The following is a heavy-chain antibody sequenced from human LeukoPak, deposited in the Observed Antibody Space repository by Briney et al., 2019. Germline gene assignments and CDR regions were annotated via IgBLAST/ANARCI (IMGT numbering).Heavy chain of an antibody. V-gene: IGHV3-33*08. J-gene: IGHJ3*02. CDR1: GFTFSSYS. CDR2: IWYDGSNK. Sequence: GGSLRLSCAASGFTFSSYSINWVRQAPGKGLEWVAVIWYDGSNKYYADSVKGRFTISRDNSKNTLYLQMNSLRAEDTAVYYCARAEVSKATPGAFDIWGQGTMVTVSS. CDR3: ARAEVSKATPGAFDI. D-gene: IGHD2/OR15-2a*01.